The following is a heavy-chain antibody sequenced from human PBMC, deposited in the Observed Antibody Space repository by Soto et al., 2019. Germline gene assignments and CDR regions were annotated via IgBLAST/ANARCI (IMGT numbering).Heavy chain of an antibody. V-gene: IGHV3-23*01. D-gene: IGHD6-13*01. Sequence: GGALRLSCVASGFTFSRHGLIWVRQAPGKGLEWVSTINPSGDSTFYADSVKGRFTISRDNSKNTVYLQMNSLSVGDTAVYLCAKVDVSTAGSFDYWGQGALVTVSS. CDR2: INPSGDST. CDR1: GFTFSRHG. CDR3: AKVDVSTAGSFDY. J-gene: IGHJ4*02.